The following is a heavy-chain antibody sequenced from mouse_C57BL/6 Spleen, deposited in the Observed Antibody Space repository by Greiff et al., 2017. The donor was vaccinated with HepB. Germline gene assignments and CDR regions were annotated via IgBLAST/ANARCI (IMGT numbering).Heavy chain of an antibody. V-gene: IGHV1-54*01. D-gene: IGHD1-1*01. Sequence: LQESGAELVRPGTSVKVSCKASGYAFTNYLIEWVKQRPGQGLEWIGVINPGSGGTNYNEKFKGKATLTADKSSSTAYMQLSSLTSEDSAVYFCARSYGSSYWYFDVWGTGTTVTVSS. J-gene: IGHJ1*03. CDR3: ARSYGSSYWYFDV. CDR1: GYAFTNYL. CDR2: INPGSGGT.